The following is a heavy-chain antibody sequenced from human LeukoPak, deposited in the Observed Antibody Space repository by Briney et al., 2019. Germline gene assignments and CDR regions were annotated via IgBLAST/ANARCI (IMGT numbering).Heavy chain of an antibody. V-gene: IGHV4-31*03. Sequence: SETLSLTCTVSGGSISSGGYYWSWIRQHPGKGLGWIGYIYYSGSTYYNPSLKSRVTISVDTSKNQFSLKLSSVTAADTAVYYCARDNRRQWLVLDGWFDPWGQGTLVTVSS. D-gene: IGHD6-19*01. J-gene: IGHJ5*02. CDR2: IYYSGST. CDR3: ARDNRRQWLVLDGWFDP. CDR1: GGSISSGGYY.